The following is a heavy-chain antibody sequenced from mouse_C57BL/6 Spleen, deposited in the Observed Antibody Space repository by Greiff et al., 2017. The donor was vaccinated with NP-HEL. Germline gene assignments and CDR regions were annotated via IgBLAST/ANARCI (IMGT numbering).Heavy chain of an antibody. CDR3: ARDGRFWYFDV. J-gene: IGHJ1*03. Sequence: EVQVVESEGGLVQPGSSMKLSCTASGFTFSDYYMAWVRQVPEKGLEWVANINSDGSSTYYLDSLKSRFIISRDNAKNILYLQMSSLKSEDTATYYCARDGRFWYFDVWGTGTTVTVSS. V-gene: IGHV5-16*01. CDR1: GFTFSDYY. CDR2: INSDGSST.